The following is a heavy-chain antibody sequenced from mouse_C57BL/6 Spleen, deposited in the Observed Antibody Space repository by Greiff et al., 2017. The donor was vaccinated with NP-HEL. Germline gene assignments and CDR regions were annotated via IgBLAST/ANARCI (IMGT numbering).Heavy chain of an antibody. CDR1: GFTFSSYA. J-gene: IGHJ2*01. CDR3: ARDRDYDYPFDY. D-gene: IGHD2-4*01. CDR2: ISDGGSYT. V-gene: IGHV5-4*01. Sequence: EVKLVESGGGLVKPGGSLKLSCAASGFTFSSYAMSWVRQTPEKRLEWVATISDGGSYTYYPDNVKGRFTISRDNAKNNLYLQMSHLKSEDTAMYYCARDRDYDYPFDYWGQGTTLTVSS.